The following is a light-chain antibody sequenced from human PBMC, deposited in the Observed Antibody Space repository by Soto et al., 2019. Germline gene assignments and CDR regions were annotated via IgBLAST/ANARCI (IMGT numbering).Light chain of an antibody. CDR2: EVT. J-gene: IGLJ1*01. V-gene: IGLV2-14*02. Sequence: QSVLTQPASVSGSPGQSITISCAGTSSDVGSHNLVSWYQHHPGKAPKLLIYEVTDRPSGVSDRFSGSKSGNTASLTISGLRAEDEADYYCSSYTSSTTYVFGTGTKVTAL. CDR3: SSYTSSTTYV. CDR1: SSDVGSHNL.